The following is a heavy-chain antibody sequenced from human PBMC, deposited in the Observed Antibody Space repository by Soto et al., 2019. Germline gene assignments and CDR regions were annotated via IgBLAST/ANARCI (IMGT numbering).Heavy chain of an antibody. V-gene: IGHV3-30*18. D-gene: IGHD6-6*01. CDR3: AKDEYSSSWIPPASFLSYYYDMDV. CDR2: ISYDGSNK. CDR1: GFTFSSYG. J-gene: IGHJ6*02. Sequence: QVQLVESGGGVVQPGRSLRLSCAASGFTFSSYGMHWVRQAPGKGLEWVAVISYDGSNKYYADSVKGRFTVSRDNSKNTLYLQMNSLRDEDTAVYYCAKDEYSSSWIPPASFLSYYYDMDVWGQGTTVTVSS.